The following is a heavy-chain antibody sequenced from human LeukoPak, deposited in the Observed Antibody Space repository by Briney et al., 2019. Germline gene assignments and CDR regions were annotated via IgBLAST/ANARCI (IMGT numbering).Heavy chain of an antibody. Sequence: KTSETLSLTCTVSGGSISSSRYYSGWIRQPPGKGLEWIGSIYYSVSTNYNPSLKSLVTISVDTSKNQFSLKLSSVTAADTAVYYCATGCGGDCYSPPADYYYYGMDVWGQGTTVTVSS. CDR2: IYYSVST. J-gene: IGHJ6*02. CDR1: GGSISSSRYY. V-gene: IGHV4-39*07. CDR3: ATGCGGDCYSPPADYYYYGMDV. D-gene: IGHD2-21*02.